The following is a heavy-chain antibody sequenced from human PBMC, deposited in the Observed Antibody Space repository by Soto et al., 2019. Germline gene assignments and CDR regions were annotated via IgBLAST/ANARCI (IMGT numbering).Heavy chain of an antibody. CDR2: MNPNSGNT. CDR1: GYTFTSYD. J-gene: IGHJ6*02. D-gene: IGHD2-2*01. V-gene: IGHV1-8*01. Sequence: QVQLVQSGAEVKKPGASVKVSCKASGYTFTSYDITWVRQATGQGLEWMGWMNPNSGNTGYAQKFQGRVTMTRNTSISTAYRELGSLRSEDTAVYYCARGRFLVPAAWEGMDVWGQGTTVTVSS. CDR3: ARGRFLVPAAWEGMDV.